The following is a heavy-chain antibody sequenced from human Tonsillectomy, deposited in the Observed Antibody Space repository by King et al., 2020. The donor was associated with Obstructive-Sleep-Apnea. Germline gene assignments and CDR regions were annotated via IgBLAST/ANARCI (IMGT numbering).Heavy chain of an antibody. V-gene: IGHV1-2*02. CDR3: ARDLFCDF. Sequence: HVQLVQSGAEVKKPGASVKVSCKTSGYTFSDYYMHCVRQAPGQRLEYMGWIIPNSGGTKYAEKFQGRVTMTRDTATSTVYMEMSSLRSDDTAVYYCARDLFCDFWGQGTLVTVSS. CDR1: GYTFSDYY. CDR2: IIPNSGGT. J-gene: IGHJ4*02. D-gene: IGHD2/OR15-2a*01.